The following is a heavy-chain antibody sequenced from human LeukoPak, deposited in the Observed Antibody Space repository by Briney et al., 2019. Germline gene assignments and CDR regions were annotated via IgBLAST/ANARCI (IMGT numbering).Heavy chain of an antibody. J-gene: IGHJ5*02. D-gene: IGHD5-18*01. Sequence: PGGSLRLSCAASGFTFSDYYMSWIRQAPGKGLEWVSYISSSGSTIYYADSVKGRFPISRDNAKNSPYLQMNSLRAEDTAVYYCATIQLWPNWFDPWGQGTLVTVSS. CDR1: GFTFSDYY. V-gene: IGHV3-11*01. CDR3: ATIQLWPNWFDP. CDR2: ISSSGSTI.